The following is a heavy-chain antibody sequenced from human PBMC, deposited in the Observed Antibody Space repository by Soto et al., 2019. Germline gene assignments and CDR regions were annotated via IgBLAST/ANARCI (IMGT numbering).Heavy chain of an antibody. Sequence: PSETLSLTCTVSGGSISSGDYYWSWIRQPPGKGLEWIGYIYYSGSTYYNPSLKSRVTISVDTSKNQFSLKLSSVTAADTAVYYCARDASATALDYWGQGTLVTVSS. CDR2: IYYSGST. J-gene: IGHJ4*02. CDR1: GGSISSGDYY. CDR3: ARDASATALDY. V-gene: IGHV4-30-4*01.